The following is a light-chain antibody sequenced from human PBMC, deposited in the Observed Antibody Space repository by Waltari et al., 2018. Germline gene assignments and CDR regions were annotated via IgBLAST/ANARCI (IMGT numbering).Light chain of an antibody. J-gene: IGKJ1*01. CDR3: QQYDNLSWT. Sequence: DIHMTQAPSSPSASVGDRVTITRHASQDISNDLNWYQQKQGKAPKLLIYDASNFETGVPSRFSGSGSGTDFTFTISSLQPEDIATYYCQQYDNLSWTFGQGTKVEIK. CDR1: QDISND. CDR2: DAS. V-gene: IGKV1-33*01.